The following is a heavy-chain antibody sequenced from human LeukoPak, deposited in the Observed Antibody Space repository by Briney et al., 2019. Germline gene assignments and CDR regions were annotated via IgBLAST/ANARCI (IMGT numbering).Heavy chain of an antibody. V-gene: IGHV7-4-1*02. CDR2: INTNTGNP. D-gene: IGHD1-20*01. J-gene: IGHJ4*02. Sequence: GASVKVSCKASDFSFTSYGMSWVRQAPGQGLEWMGWINTNTGNPTYAQGFTGRFVFSLDTSVSTAYLQISSLKAEDTAVYYCARDYNYGPYLCDYWGQGTLVTVSS. CDR1: DFSFTSYG. CDR3: ARDYNYGPYLCDY.